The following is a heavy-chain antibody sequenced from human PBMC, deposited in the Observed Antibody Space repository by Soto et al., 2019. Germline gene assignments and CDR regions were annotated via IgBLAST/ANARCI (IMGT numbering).Heavy chain of an antibody. CDR3: ARGPYYYYGDDY. V-gene: IGHV1-3*05. D-gene: IGHD1-26*01. CDR1: GYTFTSYA. J-gene: IGHJ4*02. Sequence: QVQLVQSGAEEKKPGASVKVSCKASGYTFTSYAMNWVRQAPGQGLEWMGWINAGNGNTKYSQKVQGRVTITRDTSASTESMELRSLRSDNKDVSYCARGPYYYYGDDYWGQGTMVTVSS. CDR2: INAGNGNT.